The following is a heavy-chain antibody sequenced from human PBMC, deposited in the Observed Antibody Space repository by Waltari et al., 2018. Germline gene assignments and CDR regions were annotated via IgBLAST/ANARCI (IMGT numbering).Heavy chain of an antibody. CDR2: INWNSGSI. J-gene: IGHJ4*02. CDR1: GFIFDDFC. CDR3: AKEGKYASGWAYFDY. Sequence: EVQLVESGGGLVQPGTSLRRPCVAPGFIFDDFCMPWVRQAPGKGLEWVSGINWNSGSIAYADSVKGRFIISRDNAKNSLYLQLNSLRPEDTALYYCAKEGKYASGWAYFDYWGQGTLVTVSS. V-gene: IGHV3-9*01. D-gene: IGHD6-19*01.